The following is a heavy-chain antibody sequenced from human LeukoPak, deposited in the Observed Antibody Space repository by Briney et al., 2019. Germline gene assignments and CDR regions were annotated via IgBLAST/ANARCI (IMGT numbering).Heavy chain of an antibody. CDR2: MNPNSGNT. Sequence: ASVKVSCKASGYTFTSYDINWVRQAPGQGLEWMGWMNPNSGNTGYAQKFQGRVTITADESTSTAYMELSSLRSEDTAVYYCAILQYSSSFDYWGQGTLVTVSS. V-gene: IGHV1-8*01. CDR3: AILQYSSSFDY. D-gene: IGHD6-6*01. J-gene: IGHJ4*02. CDR1: GYTFTSYD.